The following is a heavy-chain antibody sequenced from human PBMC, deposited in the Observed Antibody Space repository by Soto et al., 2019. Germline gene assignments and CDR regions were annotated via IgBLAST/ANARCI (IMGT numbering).Heavy chain of an antibody. V-gene: IGHV4-59*08. J-gene: IGHJ6*02. CDR1: GGSISSYY. D-gene: IGHD3-10*01. Sequence: QVQLQESGPGLVKPSETLSLSCTVSGGSISSYYWSWFRQSPGKRMEWIGYVHHSWGSSYNPSLQSRVAISLDTSESQFSLKVTSVTATATAVYYCARQGFGPLHGLVDVWGQGTTVTVSS. CDR2: VHHSWGS. CDR3: ARQGFGPLHGLVDV.